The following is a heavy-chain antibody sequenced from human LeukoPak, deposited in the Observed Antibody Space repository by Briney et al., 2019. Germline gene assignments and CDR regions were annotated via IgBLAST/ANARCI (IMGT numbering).Heavy chain of an antibody. CDR3: AKIGYCSSTSCYQDAFDI. Sequence: GESLKISCKGSGYSFTSYWIGRVRQMPGKGLEWMGIIYPGDSDTRYSPSFQGQVTISADKSISTAYLQWSSLKASDTAMYYCAKIGYCSSTSCYQDAFDIWGQGTMVTVSS. V-gene: IGHV5-51*01. J-gene: IGHJ3*02. CDR2: IYPGDSDT. D-gene: IGHD2-2*01. CDR1: GYSFTSYW.